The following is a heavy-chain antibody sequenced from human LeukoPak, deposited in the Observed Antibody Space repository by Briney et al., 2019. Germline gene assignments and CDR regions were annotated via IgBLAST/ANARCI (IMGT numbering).Heavy chain of an antibody. J-gene: IGHJ3*02. D-gene: IGHD4-17*01. CDR2: ISWNSGSI. Sequence: GGSLRLSCAASGFTFDDYAMHWVRQAPGKGLEWVSGISWNSGSIGYADSVKGRFTISRDNAKNSLYLQMNSLRAEDTALYYCAKEDYAIALDIWGQGTMVTVSS. V-gene: IGHV3-9*01. CDR1: GFTFDDYA. CDR3: AKEDYAIALDI.